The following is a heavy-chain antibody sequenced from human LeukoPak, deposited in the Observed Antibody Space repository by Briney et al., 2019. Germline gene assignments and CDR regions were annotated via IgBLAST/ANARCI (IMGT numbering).Heavy chain of an antibody. CDR1: GFTFSNYR. V-gene: IGHV3-21*01. J-gene: IGHJ4*02. Sequence: GGSLRLSCAASGFTFSNYRMNWVRQAPGKGLEWVSSISTSRSYINYADSVKGRFTIPRDNAKNSLYLQMNSLRAEDTAVYYCARDKVDIDYWGQGTLVTVSS. CDR3: ARDKVDIDY. CDR2: ISTSRSYI. D-gene: IGHD2-2*01.